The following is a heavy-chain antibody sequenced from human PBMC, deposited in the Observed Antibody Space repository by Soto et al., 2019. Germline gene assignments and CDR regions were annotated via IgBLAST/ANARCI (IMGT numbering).Heavy chain of an antibody. J-gene: IGHJ4*02. CDR2: ISRSSSCI. CDR1: GFTFSRYS. V-gene: IGHV3-21*01. CDR3: ARGLYGRMDY. D-gene: IGHD4-17*01. Sequence: GSLRLSCAASGFTFSRYSINWVRQAPGKGLEWVSSISRSSSCIYYAASVKGRFTISRDNAKNSLYLQMTSLRAEDTAVYDCARGLYGRMDYWGQGTPVTVSS.